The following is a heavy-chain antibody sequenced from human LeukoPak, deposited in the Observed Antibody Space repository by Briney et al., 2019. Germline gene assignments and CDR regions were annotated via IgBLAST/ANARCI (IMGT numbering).Heavy chain of an antibody. CDR1: GFTFSTFA. V-gene: IGHV3-23*01. J-gene: IGHJ3*01. CDR3: AREISMFVNAFDL. D-gene: IGHD3-10*02. Sequence: GGSLRLSCTASGFTFSTFAMGWVRQAPGKGLQWVSGISGSGDTTYYADSVKGRFAISRDNSENTLYLQMNSLRVEDTSVYYCAREISMFVNAFDLWGQGTLVAVSS. CDR2: ISGSGDTT.